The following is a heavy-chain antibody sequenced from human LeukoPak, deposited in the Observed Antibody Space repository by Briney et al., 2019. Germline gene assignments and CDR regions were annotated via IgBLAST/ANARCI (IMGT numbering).Heavy chain of an antibody. CDR2: IYYRRST. Sequence: PSETLSLTCTVSGGSISSGGYYWSWIRQHPGKGLERIGYIYYRRSTDYTPYLKSRGSIAVDTSKNQFSLKLSSVSAADTAVYYCARWGDYSYGFYQLHSYFDYWGQGTLVTVSS. CDR3: ARWGDYSYGFYQLHSYFDY. V-gene: IGHV4-31*03. CDR1: GGSISSGGYY. D-gene: IGHD5-18*01. J-gene: IGHJ4*02.